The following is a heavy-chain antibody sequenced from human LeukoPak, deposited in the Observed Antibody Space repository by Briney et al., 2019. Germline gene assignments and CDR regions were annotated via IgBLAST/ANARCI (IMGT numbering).Heavy chain of an antibody. CDR2: ISGSGGST. V-gene: IGHV3-23*01. CDR3: AKDPLVAAAGRYWFDP. J-gene: IGHJ5*02. Sequence: GGSLRLSCAASGLTFSSYAMSWVRQAPGKGLEWVSAISGSGGSTYYADSVRGRFTISRDNSKNTLYLQMNSLRAEDTAVYYCAKDPLVAAAGRYWFDPWGQGTLVTVSS. CDR1: GLTFSSYA. D-gene: IGHD6-13*01.